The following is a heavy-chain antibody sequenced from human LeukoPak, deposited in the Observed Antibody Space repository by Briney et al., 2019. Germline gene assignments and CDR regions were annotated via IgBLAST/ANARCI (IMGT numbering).Heavy chain of an antibody. CDR2: IKEDGSLK. CDR1: GFTFSSYG. J-gene: IGHJ4*02. D-gene: IGHD2/OR15-2a*01. CDR3: VRDWAPASMQAAPFDC. Sequence: PGGSLRLSCAASGFTFSSYGMHWVRQAPGKGPEWVANIKEDGSLKNYVDSVEGRFTVSRDNAKNTLYPQMNSLRLEDTAVYYCVRDWAPASMQAAPFDCWGQGTLVTVSS. V-gene: IGHV3-7*01.